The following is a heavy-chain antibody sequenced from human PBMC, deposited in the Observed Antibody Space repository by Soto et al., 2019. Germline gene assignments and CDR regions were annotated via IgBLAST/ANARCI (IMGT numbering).Heavy chain of an antibody. J-gene: IGHJ6*02. CDR1: GYTLTELS. CDR3: ATDMTTMVRGVIYYYYGMDV. CDR2: FDPEDGET. V-gene: IGHV1-24*01. Sequence: ASVKVSCKVSGYTLTELSMHLLRQAPGKGLEWMGGFDPEDGETIYAQKFQGRVTMTEDTSTDTAYMELSSLRSEDTAVYYCATDMTTMVRGVIYYYYGMDVWGQGTTVTVSS. D-gene: IGHD3-10*01.